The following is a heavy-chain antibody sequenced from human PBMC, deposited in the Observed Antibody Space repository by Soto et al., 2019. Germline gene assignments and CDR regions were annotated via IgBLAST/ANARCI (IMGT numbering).Heavy chain of an antibody. D-gene: IGHD4-17*01. CDR3: ARSTTVTTQFDY. Sequence: EVQLLESGGGLVQPGGSLRLSCAASGFTFSSYAMSWVRQAPGKGLEWVSAISGSGGSTYYADSVKGRFTISRDNSKNTVYLQMNSLRAEDTAVYYCARSTTVTTQFDYWGQGTLVTVSS. CDR1: GFTFSSYA. V-gene: IGHV3-23*01. J-gene: IGHJ4*02. CDR2: ISGSGGST.